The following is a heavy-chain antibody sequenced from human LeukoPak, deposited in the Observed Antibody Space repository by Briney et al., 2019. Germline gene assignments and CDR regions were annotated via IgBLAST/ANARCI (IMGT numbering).Heavy chain of an antibody. CDR2: IYPGDSDT. J-gene: IGHJ5*02. V-gene: IGHV5-51*01. Sequence: GESLQISCKASGYRFPYHWIAWVRQMPGKGLEWMGIIYPGDSDTRYSPSFQGQVNISTDKSINTAYLQWSSLKASDTAMYYCARLPNSGADLTWFDPWGQETLVSVSS. D-gene: IGHD3-10*01. CDR1: GYRFPYHW. CDR3: ARLPNSGADLTWFDP.